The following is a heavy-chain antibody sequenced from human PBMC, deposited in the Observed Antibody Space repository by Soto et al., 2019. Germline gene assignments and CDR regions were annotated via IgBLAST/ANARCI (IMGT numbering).Heavy chain of an antibody. Sequence: EVQLVESGGGLIQPGGSLRLSCTASGFIVSSNYMSWVRQAPGKGLEWVSVIYSGGSTYYGDSVKGRFTISRDNSKNTLYVQMNNLRGEDTAVYHCERSPWGGQFDYWGQGTLVTVSS. J-gene: IGHJ4*02. CDR1: GFIVSSNY. CDR2: IYSGGST. D-gene: IGHD7-27*01. CDR3: ERSPWGGQFDY. V-gene: IGHV3-53*01.